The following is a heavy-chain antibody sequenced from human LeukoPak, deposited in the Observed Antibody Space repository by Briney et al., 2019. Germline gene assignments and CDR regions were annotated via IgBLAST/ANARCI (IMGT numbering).Heavy chain of an antibody. CDR2: INPNSGGT. Sequence: ASVKVSCKASGYTFTSYYMHWVRQAPGQGLEWMGWINPNSGGTNYAQKFQGRVTMTRDTSISTAYMELSRLRSDDTAVYYCAREPDGFGELLEAYFDYWGQGTLVTVSS. CDR1: GYTFTSYY. CDR3: AREPDGFGELLEAYFDY. D-gene: IGHD3-10*01. V-gene: IGHV1-2*02. J-gene: IGHJ4*02.